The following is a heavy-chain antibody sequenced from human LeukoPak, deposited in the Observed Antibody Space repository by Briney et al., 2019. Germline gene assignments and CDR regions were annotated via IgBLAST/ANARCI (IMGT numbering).Heavy chain of an antibody. Sequence: SETLSLTCTVSGYSISSGYYWGWIRQPPGKGLEWTGSIYHSGSTYYNPSLKSRVTISVDTSKNQFSLKLSSVTAADTAVYYCARDSHYSNYGFDPWGQGTLVTVSS. D-gene: IGHD4-11*01. V-gene: IGHV4-38-2*02. J-gene: IGHJ5*02. CDR2: IYHSGST. CDR3: ARDSHYSNYGFDP. CDR1: GYSISSGYY.